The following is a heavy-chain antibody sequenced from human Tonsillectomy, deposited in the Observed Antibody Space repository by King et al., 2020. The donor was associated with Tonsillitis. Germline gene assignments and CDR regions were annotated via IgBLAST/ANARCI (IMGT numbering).Heavy chain of an antibody. V-gene: IGHV3-53*02. CDR1: GFTVSSNY. D-gene: IGHD1-26*01. J-gene: IGHJ5*02. Sequence: VQLVESGGGLIQPGGSLRLSCAASGFTVSSNYMSWVRQAPGKGLEWVSVIYSGGSASYADSVKGRFTISRDNSKNRLYLQMNDLRAEDTAVYYCARGPPTRESESWGQGTLVTVSS. CDR2: IYSGGSA. CDR3: ARGPPTRESES.